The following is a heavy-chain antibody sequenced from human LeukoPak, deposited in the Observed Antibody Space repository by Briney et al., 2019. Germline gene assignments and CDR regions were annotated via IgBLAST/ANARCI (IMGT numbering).Heavy chain of an antibody. Sequence: SETLSLTCTVSGGSIGSSSSYWGWIRQPPGKGLEWIGSIHYSGSTNYNPSLKSRVTISVDTSKNQFSLKLSSVTAADTAVYYCARDGFVVVPAAMGPPYYYYYMDVWGKGTTVTISS. CDR2: IHYSGST. D-gene: IGHD2-2*01. J-gene: IGHJ6*03. CDR3: ARDGFVVVPAAMGPPYYYYYMDV. CDR1: GGSIGSSSSY. V-gene: IGHV4-39*07.